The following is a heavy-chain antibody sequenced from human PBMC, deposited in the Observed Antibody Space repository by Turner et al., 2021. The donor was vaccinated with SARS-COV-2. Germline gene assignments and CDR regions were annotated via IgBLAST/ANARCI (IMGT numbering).Heavy chain of an antibody. Sequence: QVQLVESGGGVVQPGRSLRLSCAASGFTFSSYGMHWVRQAPGKGLEWVAVISYDGSNKYYADSVKGRFTISRDNSKNTRYLQMNSLRAEDTAVYYCAKDLGRYCSGGSCYSGYFDYWGQGTLVTVSS. D-gene: IGHD2-15*01. CDR3: AKDLGRYCSGGSCYSGYFDY. V-gene: IGHV3-30*18. J-gene: IGHJ4*02. CDR1: GFTFSSYG. CDR2: ISYDGSNK.